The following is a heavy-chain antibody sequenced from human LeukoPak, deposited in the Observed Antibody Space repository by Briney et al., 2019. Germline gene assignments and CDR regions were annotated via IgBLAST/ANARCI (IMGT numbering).Heavy chain of an antibody. V-gene: IGHV3-9*01. D-gene: IGHD6-6*01. J-gene: IGHJ4*02. CDR1: GFTFDDYA. Sequence: GGSLRLSCAASGFTFDDYAMHWVRHAPGKGLEWVSGISWNSGSIGYADSVKGRFTISRDNAKNSLYLQMNSLRAEDTALYYCAKAYSSSSGTNYFVYWGQGTLVTVSS. CDR3: AKAYSSSSGTNYFVY. CDR2: ISWNSGSI.